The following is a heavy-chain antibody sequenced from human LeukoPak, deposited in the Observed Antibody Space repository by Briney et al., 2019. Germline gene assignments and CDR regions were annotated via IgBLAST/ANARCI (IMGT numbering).Heavy chain of an antibody. J-gene: IGHJ4*02. V-gene: IGHV3-23*01. CDR3: ARGKYSFDY. CDR1: GITLSNYG. Sequence: GGSLRLSCAVSGITLSNYGMSWVRQAPGKGLEWVAGISGSGGGTHYADSVKGRLTISRDNPKNTLHLQMNSLRAEDTAVYYCARGKYSFDYWGQGTLVTVSS. CDR2: ISGSGGGT.